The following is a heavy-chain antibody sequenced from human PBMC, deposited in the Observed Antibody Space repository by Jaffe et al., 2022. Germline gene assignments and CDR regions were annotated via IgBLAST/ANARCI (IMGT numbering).Heavy chain of an antibody. V-gene: IGHV1-46*01. J-gene: IGHJ4*02. CDR2: INPSGGST. D-gene: IGHD3-10*01. CDR3: ARDGRMQLTGGFGDHNPRVFDY. Sequence: QVQLVQSGAEVKKPGASVKVSCKASGYTFTSYYMHWVRQAPGQGLEWMGIINPSGGSTSYAQKFQGRVTMTRDTSTSTVYMELSSLRSEDTAVYYCARDGRMQLTGGFGDHNPRVFDYWGQGTLVTVSS. CDR1: GYTFTSYY.